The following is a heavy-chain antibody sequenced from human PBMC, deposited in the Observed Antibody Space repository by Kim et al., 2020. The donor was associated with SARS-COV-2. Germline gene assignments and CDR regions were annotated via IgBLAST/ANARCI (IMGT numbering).Heavy chain of an antibody. D-gene: IGHD6-19*01. CDR2: IHFSGSS. CDR1: GASINKSGYF. V-gene: IGHV4-39*01. CDR3: ARQVNIEYWAGLFSDY. J-gene: IGHJ4*02. Sequence: SETLSLTCSVSGASINKSGYFWGWIRQTPVKGLEYIGSIHFSGSSHYNPTLKSRVTVSIDTSKNQFSLTVRSVTAADAAVYYCARQVNIEYWAGLFSDYWGRGILVPVSS.